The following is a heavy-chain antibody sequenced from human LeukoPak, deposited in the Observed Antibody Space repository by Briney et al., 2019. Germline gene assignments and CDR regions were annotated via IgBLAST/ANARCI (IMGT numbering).Heavy chain of an antibody. V-gene: IGHV1-8*03. J-gene: IGHJ4*02. CDR2: MNPNSGNT. D-gene: IGHD3-10*01. CDR3: ARALIRGITLLDY. CDR1: VYIFSSYD. Sequence: ASVKVSRKASVYIFSSYDINWVRQATGQGLEWMGWMNPNSGNTGYAQKFQGRVTITRDTSISTAYMELSSLRSEDTAVYYCARALIRGITLLDYWGQGTLVTVSS.